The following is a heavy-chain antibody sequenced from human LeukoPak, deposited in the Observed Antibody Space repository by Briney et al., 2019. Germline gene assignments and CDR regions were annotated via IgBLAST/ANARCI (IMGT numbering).Heavy chain of an antibody. D-gene: IGHD1-26*01. Sequence: TSSETLSLTCTVSGGSISSYYWSWIRQPPGKGLEWIGYIYYSGSTNYNPSLKSRVTISVDTSKNQFSLKLSSVTAADTAVYYCARHSGASPHYFDYWGRGTLVTVSS. CDR3: ARHSGASPHYFDY. V-gene: IGHV4-59*01. CDR1: GGSISSYY. J-gene: IGHJ4*02. CDR2: IYYSGST.